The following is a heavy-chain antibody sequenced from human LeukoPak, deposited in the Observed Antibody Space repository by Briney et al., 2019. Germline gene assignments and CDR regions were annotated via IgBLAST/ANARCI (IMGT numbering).Heavy chain of an antibody. V-gene: IGHV4-61*01. J-gene: IGHJ4*02. D-gene: IGHD5-24*01. CDR3: ARDLGDGYNWAY. CDR2: VYSSGST. Sequence: SATLSLTCTVSGGSVSSGTYYWTWIRQPPGKGLEWIGYVYSSGSTNYNPSLKSRVTISVDTSKNQFSLKLTSVTAADTAVYYCARDLGDGYNWAYWGQGTLVTVSS. CDR1: GGSVSSGTYY.